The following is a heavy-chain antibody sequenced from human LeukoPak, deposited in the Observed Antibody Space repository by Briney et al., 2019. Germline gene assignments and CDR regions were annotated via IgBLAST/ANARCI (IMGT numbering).Heavy chain of an antibody. Sequence: ASVKVSCKASGYTFTSYGISWVRQAPGPGLEWMGWINAYNGNTNYAQKLQGRVTITTDTSTSTAYMELRSLRSDDTAVYYCARDLVRYCSSTSCYGDYWGQGTLVTVSS. CDR1: GYTFTSYG. J-gene: IGHJ4*02. D-gene: IGHD2-2*01. V-gene: IGHV1-18*04. CDR3: ARDLVRYCSSTSCYGDY. CDR2: INAYNGNT.